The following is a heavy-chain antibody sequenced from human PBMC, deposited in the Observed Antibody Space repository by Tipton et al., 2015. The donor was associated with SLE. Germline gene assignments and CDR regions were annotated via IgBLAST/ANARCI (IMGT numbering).Heavy chain of an antibody. CDR2: ISSSSNFI. Sequence: SLRLSCAASGFTFSHYRLAWVRQAPGKGLEWISSISSSSNFIYYADSLKGRFTISRDNAKNSLYLQMNSLRAEDTAVYYCARDGGDFDYWGQGTLVTVSS. J-gene: IGHJ4*02. CDR1: GFTFSHYR. V-gene: IGHV3-21*01. D-gene: IGHD3-16*01. CDR3: ARDGGDFDY.